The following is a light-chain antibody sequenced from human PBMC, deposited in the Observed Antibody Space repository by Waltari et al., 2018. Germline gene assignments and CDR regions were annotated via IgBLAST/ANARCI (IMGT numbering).Light chain of an antibody. V-gene: IGLV1-47*01. CDR3: AVWDDSLSGNWV. CDR2: SNN. J-gene: IGLJ3*02. Sequence: QSVVTQHPSASGPPGQRVTISCPGTSSNTGSHTVYGYLQLPGPAPKLLIHSNNQRPSGVPDRFSGSKSGTSASLAISGLRSEDEADYYCAVWDDSLSGNWVFGRGTKLTVL. CDR1: SSNTGSHT.